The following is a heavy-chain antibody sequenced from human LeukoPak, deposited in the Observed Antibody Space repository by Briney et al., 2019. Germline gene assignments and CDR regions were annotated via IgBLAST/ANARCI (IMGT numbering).Heavy chain of an antibody. CDR2: IYTSGST. J-gene: IGHJ5*02. Sequence: SETLSLTCTLSGGSISSYYWSWIRQPAGKGLEWIGRIYTSGSTNYNPSLKSRVTMSVDTSKNQFSLKLSSVTAADTAVYYCARDIQPRFGVVNNWFDPWGQGTLVTVSS. CDR3: ARDIQPRFGVVNNWFDP. CDR1: GGSISSYY. D-gene: IGHD3-3*01. V-gene: IGHV4-4*07.